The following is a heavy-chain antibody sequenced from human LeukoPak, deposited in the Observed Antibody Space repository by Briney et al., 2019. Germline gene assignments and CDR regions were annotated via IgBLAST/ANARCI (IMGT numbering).Heavy chain of an antibody. J-gene: IGHJ4*02. CDR3: ARVSIAVDLDY. D-gene: IGHD6-19*01. V-gene: IGHV4-34*01. CDR2: INHSGST. CDR1: GGSFSGYY. Sequence: SETLSLTCAVYGGSFSGYYWSWIRQPPGKGLEWIGEINHSGSTNYNPSLKSQVTISVDTSKNQFSLKLSSVTAADTAVYYCARVSIAVDLDYWGQGTLVTVSS.